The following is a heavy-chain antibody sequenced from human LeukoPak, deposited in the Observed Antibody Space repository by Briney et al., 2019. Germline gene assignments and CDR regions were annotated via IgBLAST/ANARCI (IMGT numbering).Heavy chain of an antibody. Sequence: GGSLRLSCAASGFTFSSYAMTWVRQAPGKGLEWVSVIGSGGDTYYADSEKGRFTISRDISKNTLYLQMNSLRAEDTAVYYCAKYYASRSRSFDFWGQGTLVTVSS. J-gene: IGHJ4*02. CDR3: AKYYASRSRSFDF. CDR2: IGSGGDT. V-gene: IGHV3-23*01. D-gene: IGHD3-10*01. CDR1: GFTFSSYA.